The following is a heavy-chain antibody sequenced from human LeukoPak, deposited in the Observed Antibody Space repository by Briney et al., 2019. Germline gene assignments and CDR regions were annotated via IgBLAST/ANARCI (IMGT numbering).Heavy chain of an antibody. V-gene: IGHV3-7*01. D-gene: IGHD3-22*01. CDR3: ARGPSYYYDSSGYPFDY. CDR1: GFTFSSYW. Sequence: SGGSLRLSCAASGFTFSSYWMSWVRQAPGKGLEWVANIKQDGSEKYYVDSVKGRFTISRDNAKNSLYLQMNSLRAEDTAVYYCARGPSYYYDSSGYPFDYWGQGTLVTVSS. CDR2: IKQDGSEK. J-gene: IGHJ4*02.